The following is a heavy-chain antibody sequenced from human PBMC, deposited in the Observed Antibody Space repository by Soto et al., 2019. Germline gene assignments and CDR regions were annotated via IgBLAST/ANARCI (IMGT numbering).Heavy chain of an antibody. V-gene: IGHV1-46*01. D-gene: IGHD3-22*01. Sequence: GASVKVSCKASGYSFTNYYLYWVRQAPGQGLEWMGVINPSGGSTSYAQKFQGRVTMTRDTSMSTVYMELSSLRSEDTAVYYCARRYTSGYSQPFDYWGQGTLVTVSS. CDR3: ARRYTSGYSQPFDY. CDR2: INPSGGST. CDR1: GYSFTNYY. J-gene: IGHJ4*02.